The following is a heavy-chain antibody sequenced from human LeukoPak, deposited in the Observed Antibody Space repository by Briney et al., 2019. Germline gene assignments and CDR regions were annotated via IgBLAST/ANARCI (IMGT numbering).Heavy chain of an antibody. V-gene: IGHV3-15*01. D-gene: IGHD2-15*01. J-gene: IGHJ4*02. Sequence: GGSLRLSCAASGFTFSNAWMSWARQAPGKGLEWVGRIKSKTDGGTTDYAAPVKGRFTISRDDSKNTLYLQMNSLKTEDTAVYYCTTDCSGGSCRTFDYWGQGTLVTVSS. CDR2: IKSKTDGGTT. CDR3: TTDCSGGSCRTFDY. CDR1: GFTFSNAW.